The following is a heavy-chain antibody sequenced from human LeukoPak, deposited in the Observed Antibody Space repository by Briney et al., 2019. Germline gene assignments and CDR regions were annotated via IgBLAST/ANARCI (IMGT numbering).Heavy chain of an antibody. D-gene: IGHD6-19*01. CDR3: AQSGGSGWYNHY. V-gene: IGHV3-53*01. CDR2: IYSGGST. J-gene: IGHJ4*02. CDR1: GFTVSSNY. Sequence: GGSLRLSCAASGFTVSSNYMSWVRQAPGKGLEWVSVIYSGGSTYYADSVKGRFTISRDNPKNTLYLQMNSLRAEDTAVYYRAQSGGSGWYNHYWGQGTLVTVSS.